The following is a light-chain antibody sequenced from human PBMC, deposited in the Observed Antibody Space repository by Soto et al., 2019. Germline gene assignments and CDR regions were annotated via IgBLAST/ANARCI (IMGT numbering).Light chain of an antibody. J-gene: IGLJ1*01. CDR1: SSNIGDNY. CDR3: AAWDDSLSGYV. V-gene: IGLV1-47*01. CDR2: RNN. Sequence: QSVLTQPPSASGTPGQKVTISCSGSSSNIGDNYVYWHQQLPGTAPKLLIYRNNQRPSGDPDRFSGSKSGTSASLAIIGLRSEDEADYYCAAWDDSLSGYVFGPGTKVTVL.